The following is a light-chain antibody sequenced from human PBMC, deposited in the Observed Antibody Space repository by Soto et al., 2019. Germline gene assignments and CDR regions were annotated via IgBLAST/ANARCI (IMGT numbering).Light chain of an antibody. CDR1: QSISSW. CDR2: KAS. J-gene: IGKJ1*01. CDR3: QQYNSYWT. Sequence: DIQMTQSPSTLSASVGDTVTITCRASQSISSWLAWYQQKPGKAPKLLIYKASSLESGVPSRFSGSGSGTEFTITISSLQPDDFATYYCQQYNSYWTFGQGTKLEIK. V-gene: IGKV1-5*03.